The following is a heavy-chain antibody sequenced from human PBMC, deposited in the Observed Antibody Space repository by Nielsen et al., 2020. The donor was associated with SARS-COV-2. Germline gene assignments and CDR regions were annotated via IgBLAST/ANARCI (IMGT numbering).Heavy chain of an antibody. V-gene: IGHV1-69*06. CDR3: ARDSRRTGESLIP. Sequence: SVKVSCKASGGTFSSYAISWVRQAPGQGLEWMGGIIPIFGTANYAQKFQGRVTITADKSTSTAYMELSSLRSEDTAVYYCARDSRRTGESLIPWGQGTLVTVSS. CDR1: GGTFSSYA. CDR2: IIPIFGTA. J-gene: IGHJ5*02. D-gene: IGHD7-27*01.